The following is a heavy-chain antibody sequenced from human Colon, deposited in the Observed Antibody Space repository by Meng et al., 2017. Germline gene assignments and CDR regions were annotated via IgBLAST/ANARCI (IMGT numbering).Heavy chain of an antibody. CDR2: ISGSGDYT. J-gene: IGHJ5*02. Sequence: EVQRVESGGGLVQPGGSRRRSGAASEFTFSAYFMNWVRQAPGKGLEWVSAISGSGDYTYYPDSVKGRFTISRDNSKNTLYLQMNSLRAEDTAVYYCAKARQQLPMSRLDLWGQGTLVTVSS. CDR1: EFTFSAYF. CDR3: AKARQQLPMSRLDL. V-gene: IGHV3-23*04. D-gene: IGHD6-13*01.